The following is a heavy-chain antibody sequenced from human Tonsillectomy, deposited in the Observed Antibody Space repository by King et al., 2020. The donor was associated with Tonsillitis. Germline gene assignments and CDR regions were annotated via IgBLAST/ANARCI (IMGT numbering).Heavy chain of an antibody. J-gene: IGHJ3*02. D-gene: IGHD5-24*01. Sequence: VQLVESGGGLVQPGGSLRLSCAASGFTFSSYAMTWVRQAPGKGLEWVSAISGSGGSTFYADSVKGRFTISRDNSRNTLYLQMNSLRAEDTAVYYCAKDLRWLQGASDIWGRGTMVTVSS. CDR1: GFTFSSYA. CDR3: AKDLRWLQGASDI. V-gene: IGHV3-23*04. CDR2: ISGSGGST.